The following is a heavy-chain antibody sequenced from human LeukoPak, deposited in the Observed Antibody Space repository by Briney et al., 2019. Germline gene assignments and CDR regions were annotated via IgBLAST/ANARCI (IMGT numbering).Heavy chain of an antibody. D-gene: IGHD6-6*01. Sequence: SETLSLTCTVSGGSISSYYWSWIRQPPGKGLEWIGYIYYSGSTYYNPSLKSRVTISTDTSKNQFSLKLSSVTAADTAVYYCARARYSSSTAVDYWGQGTLVTVSS. CDR2: IYYSGST. CDR3: ARARYSSSTAVDY. V-gene: IGHV4-59*08. CDR1: GGSISSYY. J-gene: IGHJ4*02.